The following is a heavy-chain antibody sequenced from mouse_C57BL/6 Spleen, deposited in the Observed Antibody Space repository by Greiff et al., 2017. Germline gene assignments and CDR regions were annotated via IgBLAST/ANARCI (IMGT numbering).Heavy chain of an antibody. CDR2: IYPSDSET. D-gene: IGHD1-1*01. J-gene: IGHJ3*01. V-gene: IGHV1-61*01. CDR3: ARIIYYGSSSAY. CDR1: GYTFTSYW. Sequence: VQLQQPGAELVRPGSSVKLSCKASGYTFTSYWMDWVKQRPGQGLEWIGKIYPSDSETHYNQKFKDKATLTVDKSSSTAYMQLSSLTSEDSAVYYCARIIYYGSSSAYWGQGTLVTVSA.